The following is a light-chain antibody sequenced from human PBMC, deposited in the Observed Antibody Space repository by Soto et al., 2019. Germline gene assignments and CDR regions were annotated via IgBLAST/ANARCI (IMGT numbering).Light chain of an antibody. CDR3: QQYGSSPKT. CDR2: GAS. Sequence: ENVLTQSPGTLSFSPGEGATLSCSASQSVSSSYLAWYQQKPGQAPRLLIYGASSRATGIPDRFSGSGSGTDFTLTISRLEPEDFAVYYCQQYGSSPKTFGQGTKVDIK. V-gene: IGKV3-20*01. CDR1: QSVSSSY. J-gene: IGKJ1*01.